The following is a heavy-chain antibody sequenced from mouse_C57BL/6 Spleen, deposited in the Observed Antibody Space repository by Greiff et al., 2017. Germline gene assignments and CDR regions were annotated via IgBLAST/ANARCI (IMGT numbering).Heavy chain of an antibody. V-gene: IGHV1-22*01. CDR1: GYTFTDYN. CDR3: ARENSLLLRYPDY. D-gene: IGHD1-1*01. Sequence: DVQLQESGPELVKPGASVKMSCKASGYTFTDYNMHWVKQSHGKSLEWIGYINPNNGGNSYNQKFKGKATLTVNKSSSTAYMELRSLTSEDSAVYYCARENSLLLRYPDYWGQGTTLTVSS. J-gene: IGHJ2*01. CDR2: INPNNGGN.